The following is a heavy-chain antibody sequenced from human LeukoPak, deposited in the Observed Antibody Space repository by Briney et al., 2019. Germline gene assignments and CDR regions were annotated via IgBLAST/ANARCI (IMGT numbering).Heavy chain of an antibody. D-gene: IGHD3-10*01. CDR2: ISGSGGST. Sequence: GGSLRLSCAASGFTFSSYAMSWVRQAPGKGLEWVSAISGSGGSTYYADSVKGRFTISRDNSKNPLYLQMNSLRAEDTAVYYCAKSCQFYGSGSYYADYWGQGTLVTVSS. V-gene: IGHV3-23*01. J-gene: IGHJ4*02. CDR3: AKSCQFYGSGSYYADY. CDR1: GFTFSSYA.